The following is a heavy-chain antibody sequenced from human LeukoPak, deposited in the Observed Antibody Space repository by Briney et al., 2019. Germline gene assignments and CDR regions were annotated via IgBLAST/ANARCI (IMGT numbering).Heavy chain of an antibody. Sequence: PSETLSLTCTVSGGSISSGGYYWSWIRQPPGKGLEWIGYIYHSGSTYYNPSLKSRVTISVDRSKNQFSLKLSSVTAADTAVYYCARDRTKYSSFFPYAFDIWGQGTMVTVSS. CDR3: ARDRTKYSSFFPYAFDI. CDR1: GGSISSGGYY. D-gene: IGHD6-6*01. J-gene: IGHJ3*02. CDR2: IYHSGST. V-gene: IGHV4-30-2*01.